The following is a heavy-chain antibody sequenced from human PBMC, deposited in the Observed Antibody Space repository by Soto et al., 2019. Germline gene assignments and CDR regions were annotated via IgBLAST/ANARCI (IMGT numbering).Heavy chain of an antibody. CDR3: ARDPHRSGFDDY. Sequence: QVQLVQSGAEVKKPGSSVKVSCKASGGTFSSYAISWVRQAPGPGLEWMGGIIHIFGTATYAQKFQGRVTITADESTSTAYMELSSLRSEDTAVYYCARDPHRSGFDDYWGQGTLVTVSS. CDR1: GGTFSSYA. V-gene: IGHV1-69*12. D-gene: IGHD3-22*01. J-gene: IGHJ4*02. CDR2: IIHIFGTA.